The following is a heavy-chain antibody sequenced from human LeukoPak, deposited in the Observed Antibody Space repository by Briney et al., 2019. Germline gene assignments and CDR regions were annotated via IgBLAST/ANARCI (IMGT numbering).Heavy chain of an antibody. CDR3: AKDLGRYRNNYFDY. D-gene: IGHD7-27*01. Sequence: GGSLRLSCPASGFTFNSDAMSWVRQAPEKGLEWVATISGSGGGTYYADSVKGRFTISRDDSKNTLYLQMNSLRAEDTAVYYCAKDLGRYRNNYFDYWGQGTLVTVSS. J-gene: IGHJ4*02. V-gene: IGHV3-23*01. CDR2: ISGSGGGT. CDR1: GFTFNSDA.